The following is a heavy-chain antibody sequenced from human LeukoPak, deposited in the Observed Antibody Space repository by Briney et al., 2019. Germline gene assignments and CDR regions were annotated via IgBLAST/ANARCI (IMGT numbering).Heavy chain of an antibody. CDR3: ARGTLKAAATDFDY. D-gene: IGHD6-13*01. CDR2: ISSSSSYK. J-gene: IGHJ4*02. CDR1: GFTFSTYS. V-gene: IGHV3-21*04. Sequence: GGSLRLSCAASGFTFSTYSMNWVRQAPGKGLEWVSSISSSSSYKYYANSVKGRFTISRDNAKNSLYLQMNSLRAEDTALYYCARGTLKAAATDFDYWGQGTLVTVSS.